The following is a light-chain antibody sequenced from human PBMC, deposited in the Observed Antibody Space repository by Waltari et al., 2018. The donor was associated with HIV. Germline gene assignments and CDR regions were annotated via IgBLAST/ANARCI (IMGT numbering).Light chain of an antibody. V-gene: IGLV2-8*01. CDR2: EVT. CDR3: SSFAPTNKFYVL. CDR1: SSDIGGYNY. Sequence: QSTLTQPPSASGSPGQSVTISSTGTSSDIGGYNYVPWYQQHPGKAPKLIMTEVTKRPSGVPDRFSGSKSGNTASLTVSGLQADDEALYYCSSFAPTNKFYVLFGGGTTLTVL. J-gene: IGLJ2*01.